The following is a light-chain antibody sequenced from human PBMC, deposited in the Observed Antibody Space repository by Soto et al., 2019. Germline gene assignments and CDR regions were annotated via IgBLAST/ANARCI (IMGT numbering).Light chain of an antibody. CDR3: CSYTSSSIPYV. V-gene: IGLV2-14*01. CDR2: EVS. CDR1: SSDVGAHNH. J-gene: IGLJ1*01. Sequence: QSALTQPASVSGSPGQSITISCTGTSSDVGAHNHVSWYQQHPGKAPKLMIYEVSNRPSGVSNRFSGSKSGNTASLTISGLQAEDEADYYCCSYTSSSIPYVFGTGTKVTVL.